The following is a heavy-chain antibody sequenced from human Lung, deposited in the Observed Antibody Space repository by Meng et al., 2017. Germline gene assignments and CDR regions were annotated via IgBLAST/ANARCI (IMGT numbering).Heavy chain of an antibody. CDR3: ARDALWFGELGVGAFAI. V-gene: IGHV3-20*04. Sequence: GESLKISCAASGCTFDDYGMSWVRQAPGKGLECVSGINWNGGSTGYADSVKGRFTISRDNAKNSLYLQMNSLRAEDTALYYCARDALWFGELGVGAFAIWGQGTMVTVSS. CDR2: INWNGGST. D-gene: IGHD3-10*01. J-gene: IGHJ3*02. CDR1: GCTFDDYG.